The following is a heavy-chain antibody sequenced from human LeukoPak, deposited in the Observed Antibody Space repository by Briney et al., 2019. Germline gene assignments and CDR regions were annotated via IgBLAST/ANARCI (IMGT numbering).Heavy chain of an antibody. D-gene: IGHD2-15*01. V-gene: IGHV1-18*01. Sequence: ASVKVSCKASGYTFIRYGISWVRQAPGQGREWMGWISPYNDNTNYAQRLQGRFTMTTDTSTSTAYMELRSLRSDDTAVYYCARDPCTGGSCHDAFDMWGQGTMVTVSS. J-gene: IGHJ3*02. CDR1: GYTFIRYG. CDR3: ARDPCTGGSCHDAFDM. CDR2: ISPYNDNT.